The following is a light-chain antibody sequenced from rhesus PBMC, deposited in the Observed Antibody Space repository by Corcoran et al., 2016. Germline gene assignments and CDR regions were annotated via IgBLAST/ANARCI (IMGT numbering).Light chain of an antibody. CDR3: QQYSKWPHS. CDR2: DVS. Sequence: EVVLTQSPATLSLSPGERATLSCRASQSVSSNLAWYQQKPGQSPRLLIYDVSTRATGIPDRFRGRGSGADLTLTISSLEPEDIGIYFCQQYSKWPHSFGQGTKVEIK. CDR1: QSVSSN. J-gene: IGKJ2*01. V-gene: IGKV3-35*01.